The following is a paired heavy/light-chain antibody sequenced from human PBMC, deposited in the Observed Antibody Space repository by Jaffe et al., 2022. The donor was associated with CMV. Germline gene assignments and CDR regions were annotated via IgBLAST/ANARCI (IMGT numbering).Heavy chain of an antibody. V-gene: IGHV3-11*05. J-gene: IGHJ4*02. D-gene: IGHD1-26*01. Sequence: QVQLVESGGGLVKPGGSLRLSCAASGFPFSDYYMSWLRQAPGKGLEWVSSLSSTSTYINYADSVKGRFTISRDNAKNSLYLQMNSLRDEDTAVYYCARDRAGGSYYRVYFDSWGQGTLVTVSS. CDR1: GFPFSDYY. CDR2: LSSTSTYI. CDR3: ARDRAGGSYYRVYFDS.
Light chain of an antibody. V-gene: IGLV2-8*01. CDR2: EVT. Sequence: QSALTQPPSASGSPGQSVTISCTGTSSDVGGYNYVSWYQQHPGKAPKLMIYEVTKRPSRVPDRFSGSKSGNTASLTVSGLQAEDEADYYCSSYAGFNKVLLGGGTKLTVL. CDR1: SSDVGGYNY. CDR3: SSYAGFNKVL. J-gene: IGLJ2*01.